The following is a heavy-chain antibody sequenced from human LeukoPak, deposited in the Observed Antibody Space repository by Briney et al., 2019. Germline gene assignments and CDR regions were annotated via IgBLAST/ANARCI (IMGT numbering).Heavy chain of an antibody. V-gene: IGHV4-59*01. CDR1: GGSISSYY. CDR3: ARSKDYYYYYMDV. J-gene: IGHJ6*03. CDR2: IYYSGST. Sequence: SETLSLTCTVSGGSISSYYWSWIRQPAGKGLEWIGYIYYSGSTNYNPSLKSRVTISVDTSKNQFSLKLSSVTAADTAVYYCARSKDYYYYYMDVWGKGTTVTISS.